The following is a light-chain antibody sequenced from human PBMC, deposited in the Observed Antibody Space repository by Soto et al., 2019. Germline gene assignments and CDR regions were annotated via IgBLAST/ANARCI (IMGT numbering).Light chain of an antibody. J-gene: IGKJ4*02. CDR1: QSISFW. CDR3: RQKYSALLA. Sequence: DTQVIQSPDSLSASVGDRVTIXXRTNQSISFWLNWYEQQPGKAPKLXIYARSTLQSAGTSRFLGSGVVTEVTLTTISLQPADFVTYYSRQKYSALLAFGGGTKVDIK. CDR2: ARS. V-gene: IGKV1-39*01.